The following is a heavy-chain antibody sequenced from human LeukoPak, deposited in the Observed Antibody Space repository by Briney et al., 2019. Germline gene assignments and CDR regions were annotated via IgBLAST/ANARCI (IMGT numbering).Heavy chain of an antibody. CDR2: MYYSGST. CDR3: VRQYYDSTGYYYFDY. D-gene: IGHD3-22*01. J-gene: IGHJ4*02. CDR1: GDSITGSTYY. Sequence: SETLSLTCTVSGDSITGSTYYWSWIRQPPGKGLEWIVSMYYSGSTYYNPSLKSRVTVSADTSKNQVSLHLRSVTAADTAVYYCVRQYYDSTGYYYFDYWGQGTLVTVFS. V-gene: IGHV4-39*01.